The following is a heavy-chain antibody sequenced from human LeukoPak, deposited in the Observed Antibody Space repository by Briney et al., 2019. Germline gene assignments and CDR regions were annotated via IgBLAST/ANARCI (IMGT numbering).Heavy chain of an antibody. V-gene: IGHV4-34*01. CDR1: CGSLSGYY. CDR3: ARGWGIAAALDY. D-gene: IGHD6-13*01. CDR2: INHSGST. Sequence: SDPLSLTCAVYCGSLSGYYWIWIRQPPGKGREWIGEINHSGSTNYNPSLKSRVTISVVTSKNQFSLKLSSVTAADTAVYYCARGWGIAAALDYWGQGTLVIVSS. J-gene: IGHJ4*02.